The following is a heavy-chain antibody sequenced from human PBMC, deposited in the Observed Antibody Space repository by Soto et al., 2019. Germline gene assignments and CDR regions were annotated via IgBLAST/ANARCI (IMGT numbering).Heavy chain of an antibody. V-gene: IGHV3-7*01. CDR2: INPDGSGE. CDR1: GFSFEIYW. Sequence: EVHLVESGGGLVQPGGSLRLSCAASGFSFEIYWMGWVRQAPGKGLEWVANINPDGSGEYYLDSVKGRFTISRDNAKNSVYLQMNSLVGDGTAVYYCARENWFFDYWGQGTPVTVSS. D-gene: IGHD3-10*01. CDR3: ARENWFFDY. J-gene: IGHJ4*02.